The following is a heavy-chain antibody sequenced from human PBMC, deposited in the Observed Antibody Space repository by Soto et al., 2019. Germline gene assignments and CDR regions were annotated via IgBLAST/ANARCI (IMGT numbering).Heavy chain of an antibody. D-gene: IGHD2-8*01. CDR2: ISYSGST. Sequence: QVQLQESGPGLVRPSQTLSLTCTVSAGSISTINYYWSWIRKHPEKGLEWIGYISYSGSTFYHSSLKSRVNISLDTSKKQFSLTLTSVTAADTAVYYCARSAQWDGFDPWGQGTMVTVSS. V-gene: IGHV4-31*03. J-gene: IGHJ3*01. CDR3: ARSAQWDGFDP. CDR1: AGSISTINYY.